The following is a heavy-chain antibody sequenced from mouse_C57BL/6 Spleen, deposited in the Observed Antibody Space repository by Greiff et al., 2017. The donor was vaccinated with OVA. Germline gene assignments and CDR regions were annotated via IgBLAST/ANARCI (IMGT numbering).Heavy chain of an antibody. V-gene: IGHV1-52*01. CDR3: ARYWGFDY. D-gene: IGHD4-1*01. Sequence: VQLQQPGAELVRPGSSVKLSCKASGYTFTSYWMHWVKQRHIQGLEWIGNIDPSDSETHYNQKFKDKATLTVDKSSRTAYMPPVSLTSEDSAIYCSARYWGFDYWGKGTTLTVSS. CDR1: GYTFTSYW. J-gene: IGHJ2*01. CDR2: IDPSDSET.